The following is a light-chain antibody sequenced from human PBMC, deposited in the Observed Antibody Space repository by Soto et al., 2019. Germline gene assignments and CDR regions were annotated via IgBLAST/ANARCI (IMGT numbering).Light chain of an antibody. V-gene: IGLV1-44*01. CDR3: AVWDDNLRGL. Sequence: QSVLTQPPSVSGTPGQRVTISCSGSRSNIGGNAVTWYQQVPSTAPKLLIYANDQRPSGISDRFSGSKSSTSASLAISGLQSEDEADYYCAVWDDNLRGLFGGGTKLTVL. CDR1: RSNIGGNA. CDR2: AND. J-gene: IGLJ2*01.